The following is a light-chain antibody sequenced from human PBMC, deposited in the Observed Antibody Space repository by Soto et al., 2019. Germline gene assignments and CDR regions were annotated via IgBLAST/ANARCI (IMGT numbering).Light chain of an antibody. J-gene: IGLJ1*01. V-gene: IGLV2-23*02. CDR2: EVS. Sequence: QSVLTQPASVSGSPGQSITISCSGTSSDVGGYNLVSWYQQHPGRAPKLLIYEVSQRPSGVSSRFSGSKSGNTATLTISGVQPEDEDDYHCCSYATSSFVFGTGTKVTV. CDR1: SSDVGGYNL. CDR3: CSYATSSFV.